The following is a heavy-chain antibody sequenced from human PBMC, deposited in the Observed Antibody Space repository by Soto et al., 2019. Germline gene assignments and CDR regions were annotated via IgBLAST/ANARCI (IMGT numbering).Heavy chain of an antibody. J-gene: IGHJ4*02. CDR1: GFTFSNSW. Sequence: EVQLVESGGGLVQPGGSLRLSCEASGFTFSNSWMSWVRQAPEKGLEWVANIKQDESEKYYVDSVKGRFTISRDNAKNSLYLQMNSLTAEDMAVYYCARLSIAAAKGDYWGQGTLVTVSS. CDR2: IKQDESEK. D-gene: IGHD6-13*01. V-gene: IGHV3-7*03. CDR3: ARLSIAAAKGDY.